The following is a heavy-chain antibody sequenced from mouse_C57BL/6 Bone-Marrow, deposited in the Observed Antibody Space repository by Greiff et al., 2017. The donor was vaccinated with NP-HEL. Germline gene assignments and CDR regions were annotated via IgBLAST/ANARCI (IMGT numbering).Heavy chain of an antibody. CDR1: GYTFTDYE. J-gene: IGHJ2*01. V-gene: IGHV1-15*01. D-gene: IGHD2-3*01. CDR2: IDPETGGT. CDR3: TSSYDGYYLDY. Sequence: QVQLQQSGAELVRPGASVTLSCKASGYTFTDYEMHWVKQTPVHGLEWIGAIDPETGGTAYNQKFKGKAILTADKSSSTAYMELRSLTSEDSAVYYCTSSYDGYYLDYWGQGTTLTVSS.